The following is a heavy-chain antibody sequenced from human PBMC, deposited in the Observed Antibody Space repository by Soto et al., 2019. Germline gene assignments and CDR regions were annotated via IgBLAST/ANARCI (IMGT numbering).Heavy chain of an antibody. CDR3: ARSHDYDLYYMDV. CDR1: GYTFTGYY. Sequence: ASVKVSCKASGYTFTGYYMHWVRQAPGQGLEWMGWINPNSGGTNYAQKFQGWVTMTRDTSISTAYMELSRLRSDDTAVYYCARSHDYDLYYMDVWGKGTTVTVSS. V-gene: IGHV1-2*04. J-gene: IGHJ6*03. CDR2: INPNSGGT.